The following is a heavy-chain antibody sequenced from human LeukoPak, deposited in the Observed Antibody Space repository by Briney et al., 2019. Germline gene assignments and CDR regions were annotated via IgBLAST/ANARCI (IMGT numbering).Heavy chain of an antibody. CDR1: GYSFTDYY. V-gene: IGHV1-18*01. D-gene: IGHD3-10*01. Sequence: ASVKVSCKTSGYSFTDYYMHWVRQAPGQGLEWMGWISAYNGNTNYAQKLQGRVTMTTDTSTSTAYMELRSLRSDDTAVYYCARDGAPYSITMVRGVIIHYDYWGQGTLVTVSS. CDR2: ISAYNGNT. CDR3: ARDGAPYSITMVRGVIIHYDY. J-gene: IGHJ4*02.